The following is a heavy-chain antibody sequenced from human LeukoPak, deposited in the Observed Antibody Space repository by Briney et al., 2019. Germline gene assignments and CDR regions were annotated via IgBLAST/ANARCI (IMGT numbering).Heavy chain of an antibody. CDR2: FDPEDGET. D-gene: IGHD6-13*01. CDR3: ATVYSSSWYPWFDP. V-gene: IGHV1-24*01. J-gene: IGHJ5*02. CDR1: GYTLTELS. Sequence: ASVKVSCKVSGYTLTELSMHWVRQAPGKGLEWMGGFDPEDGETIYAQKFQGRVTMTEDTSTGTAYMELSSLRSEDTAVYYCATVYSSSWYPWFDPWGQGTLVTVSS.